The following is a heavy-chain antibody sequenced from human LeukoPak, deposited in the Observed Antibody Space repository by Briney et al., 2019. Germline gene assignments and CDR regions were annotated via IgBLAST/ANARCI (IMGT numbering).Heavy chain of an antibody. J-gene: IGHJ4*02. V-gene: IGHV3-30*02. Sequence: PGGSLRLSCAASGFTFSNYGMHWVRQAPGKGPEWVAFIRYDGGNKYYADSVKGRFTISRDNSKNTVDLQMNSLRAEDTAVYYCAKVSYNGNFHFDYWGQGTLVTVSS. CDR1: GFTFSNYG. CDR3: AKVSYNGNFHFDY. CDR2: IRYDGGNK. D-gene: IGHD4-23*01.